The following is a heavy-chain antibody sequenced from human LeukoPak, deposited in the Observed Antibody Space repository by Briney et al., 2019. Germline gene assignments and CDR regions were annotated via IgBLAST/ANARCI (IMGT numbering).Heavy chain of an antibody. Sequence: PGGSLRLSCAASGFTFSSYSMNWVRQAPGKGLEWVSSISSSSSYIYYADSVKGRFTISRDNAKNSLYLQMSSLRAEDTAVYYCASHSSSWYLMDVWGKGTTVTVSS. J-gene: IGHJ6*04. CDR3: ASHSSSWYLMDV. CDR1: GFTFSSYS. CDR2: ISSSSSYI. D-gene: IGHD6-13*01. V-gene: IGHV3-21*01.